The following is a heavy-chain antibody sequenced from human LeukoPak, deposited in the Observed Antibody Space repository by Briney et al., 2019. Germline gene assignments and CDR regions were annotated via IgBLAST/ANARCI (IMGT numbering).Heavy chain of an antibody. CDR3: ARDRDGYTVYFDY. CDR2: IKQDGSEK. J-gene: IGHJ4*02. CDR1: GFTFSSYW. Sequence: GGSLRLSCAASGFTFSSYWMSWVRQAPGKGLEWVANIKQDGSEKYYVDSVKGRFTISRDNAKNSLYLQMNSLRAEDTAVYYCARDRDGYTVYFDYWGQGTLVTVSS. D-gene: IGHD5-24*01. V-gene: IGHV3-7*01.